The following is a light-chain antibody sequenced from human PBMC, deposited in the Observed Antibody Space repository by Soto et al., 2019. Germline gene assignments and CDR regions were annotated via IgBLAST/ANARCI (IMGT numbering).Light chain of an antibody. CDR3: HQRAGWPPT. Sequence: EIVSTQSPVTLSLSPGERATLSCRATRSVNNFVAWYQQKPGQAPSLLISDASNRATGIPDRFSGSGSGTDFTLTINSLEPEDFAVYFCHQRAGWPPTFGGGTKVEIK. J-gene: IGKJ4*01. CDR1: RSVNNF. V-gene: IGKV3-11*01. CDR2: DAS.